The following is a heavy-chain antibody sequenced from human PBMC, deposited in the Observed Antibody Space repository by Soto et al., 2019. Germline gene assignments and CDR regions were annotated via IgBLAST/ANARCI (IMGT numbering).Heavy chain of an antibody. Sequence: GGSLRLSCAASGFTFSSYWMHWVRQAPGKGLVWVSRINSDGSSTSYADSVKGRFTISRDNAKSTLYLQMNSLRAEDTAVYYCASAHQIVGAPHFDYWGQGTLVTVS. D-gene: IGHD1-26*01. CDR3: ASAHQIVGAPHFDY. J-gene: IGHJ4*02. CDR1: GFTFSSYW. V-gene: IGHV3-74*01. CDR2: INSDGSST.